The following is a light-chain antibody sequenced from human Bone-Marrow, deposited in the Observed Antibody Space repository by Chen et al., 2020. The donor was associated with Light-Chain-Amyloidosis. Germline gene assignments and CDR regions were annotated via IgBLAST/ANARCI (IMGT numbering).Light chain of an antibody. Sequence: QSALTQPASVSGSPGQTITLSCTGTTSDVGTYNLVPWYQQPPGKAPKLIIFEDTQRPSGVSTRFSTSKSVNTASLRIFRLQAEDEADYYCCSYAGSNTYVFGGGTKLTVL. CDR2: EDT. CDR1: TSDVGTYNL. CDR3: CSYAGSNTYV. V-gene: IGLV2-23*01. J-gene: IGLJ2*01.